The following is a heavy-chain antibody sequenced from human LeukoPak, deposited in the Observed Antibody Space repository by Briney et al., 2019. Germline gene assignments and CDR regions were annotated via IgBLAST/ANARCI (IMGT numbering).Heavy chain of an antibody. CDR2: IYYSGST. CDR3: AREHSSSSQFGAFDI. Sequence: PSETLSLTCTVSGGSTSSYYWSWIRQPPGKGLEWIGYIYYSGSTNYNPSLKSRVTISVDTSKNQFSLKLSSVTAADTAVYYCAREHSSSSQFGAFDIWGQGTMATVSS. J-gene: IGHJ3*02. V-gene: IGHV4-59*01. D-gene: IGHD6-6*01. CDR1: GGSTSSYY.